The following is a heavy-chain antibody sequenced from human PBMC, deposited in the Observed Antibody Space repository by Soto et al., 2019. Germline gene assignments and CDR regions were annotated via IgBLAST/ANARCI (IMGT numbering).Heavy chain of an antibody. CDR1: VFNFKKFA. J-gene: IGHJ4*02. D-gene: IGHD6-19*01. Sequence: GGSLRLSCVASVFNFKKFAMAWVRQAPGEGLEWVSGISCCGGSTSYADSVKGRFSTARDDSKNTLSLQMNGLRVEDTAQYFCAKADGEQWLIPHLDNWGQGTLVTVSS. V-gene: IGHV3-23*01. CDR2: ISCCGGST. CDR3: AKADGEQWLIPHLDN.